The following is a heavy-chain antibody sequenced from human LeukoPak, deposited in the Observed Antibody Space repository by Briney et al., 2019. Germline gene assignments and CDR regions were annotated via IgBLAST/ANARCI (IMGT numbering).Heavy chain of an antibody. D-gene: IGHD3-3*01. Sequence: SSETLSLTCAVYGGSFSGYYWSWIRQPPGKGLEWIGEINHSGSTNYNPSLKSRVTISVDTSKNQFSLKLSSVTAADTAVYYCARGGLEAYYYYYYYMDVCGKGTTVTVSS. J-gene: IGHJ6*03. CDR1: GGSFSGYY. V-gene: IGHV4-34*01. CDR3: ARGGLEAYYYYYYYMDV. CDR2: INHSGST.